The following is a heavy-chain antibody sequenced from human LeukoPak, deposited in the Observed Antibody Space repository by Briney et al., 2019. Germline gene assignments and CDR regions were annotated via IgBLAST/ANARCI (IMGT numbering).Heavy chain of an antibody. V-gene: IGHV1-2*02. Sequence: ASVKVSCKASGYTFTGYYIHWVRQAPGQGLEWMGWINPNSGVTHYPQKFQGRVTMTRDTSIRTAYMELRSLRSEDTAVYYCAREMSGVENAFDIWGQGTMVTVSS. CDR3: AREMSGVENAFDI. D-gene: IGHD2-21*01. J-gene: IGHJ3*02. CDR2: INPNSGVT. CDR1: GYTFTGYY.